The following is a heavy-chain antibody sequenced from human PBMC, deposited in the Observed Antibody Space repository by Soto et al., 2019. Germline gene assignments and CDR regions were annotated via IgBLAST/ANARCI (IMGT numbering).Heavy chain of an antibody. CDR2: MWYDGSYK. D-gene: IGHD5-12*01. CDR1: GFTLSTYG. V-gene: IGHV3-33*01. CDR3: ARETLQVDVRAPRGMDV. Sequence: QVQLVESGGGVVQPGRSLTLSCAASGFTLSTYGVHWVRQAPGKGLEWVAVMWYDGSYKYYVESVQGRFTISRDNAKNALYLQMNSLRTEDTAVYYCARETLQVDVRAPRGMDVWGQGTTVTVSS. J-gene: IGHJ6*02.